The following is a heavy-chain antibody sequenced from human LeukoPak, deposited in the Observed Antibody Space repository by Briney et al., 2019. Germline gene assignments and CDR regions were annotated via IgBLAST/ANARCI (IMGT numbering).Heavy chain of an antibody. CDR2: IYYSGST. CDR1: GGSISSSSYY. J-gene: IGHJ4*02. V-gene: IGHV4-39*07. Sequence: PSETLSLTCTVSGGSISSSSYYWGWIRQPPGKGLEWIGSIYYSGSTYYNPSLKSRVTISVDTSKNQFSLKLSSVTAADTAVYYCAREGSYGEIDYWGQGTLVTVSS. D-gene: IGHD1-26*01. CDR3: AREGSYGEIDY.